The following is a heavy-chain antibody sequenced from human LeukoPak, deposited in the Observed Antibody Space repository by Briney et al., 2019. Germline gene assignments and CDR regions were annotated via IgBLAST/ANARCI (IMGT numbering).Heavy chain of an antibody. V-gene: IGHV3-23*01. CDR3: AKDRRIGDYGVYFDY. D-gene: IGHD4-17*01. CDR2: ISGSGGST. J-gene: IGHJ4*02. CDR1: GFTFSSYA. Sequence: GGSLRLSCAASGFTFSSYAMSWVCQAPGKGLEWVSAISGSGGSTYYADSVKGRFAISRDNSKNTLYLQMNSLRAEDTAVYYCAKDRRIGDYGVYFDYWGQGTLVTVSS.